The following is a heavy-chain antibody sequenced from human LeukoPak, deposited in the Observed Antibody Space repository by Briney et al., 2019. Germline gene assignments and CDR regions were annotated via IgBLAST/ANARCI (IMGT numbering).Heavy chain of an antibody. CDR2: IRKKTSGGTT. J-gene: IGHJ4*02. CDR1: GFAFGDYA. V-gene: IGHV3-49*04. Sequence: GGSLRLSCNAFGFAFGDYAVSWVRQAPGKGLEWVGFIRKKTSGGTTEYAASVKGRFTISRDDSKSIAYLDMNNLETEDTAVYYCTRPSSTSAWGALYWGQGALVTVSS. CDR3: TRPSSTSAWGALY. D-gene: IGHD3-16*01.